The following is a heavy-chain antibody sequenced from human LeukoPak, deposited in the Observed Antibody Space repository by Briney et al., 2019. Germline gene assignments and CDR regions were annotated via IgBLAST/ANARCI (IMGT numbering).Heavy chain of an antibody. CDR3: AKGSGTSSERY. CDR1: GFTFTNFA. Sequence: GGSLRLSCAASGFTFTNFAMNWVRQAPGKGLEWVSAISGSGGTTYYADSVKGRFTISRDNSKNTLFLQMDNLRAEDTAVYYCAKGSGTSSERYWGQGTLVTVSS. J-gene: IGHJ4*02. CDR2: ISGSGGTT. D-gene: IGHD1-26*01. V-gene: IGHV3-23*01.